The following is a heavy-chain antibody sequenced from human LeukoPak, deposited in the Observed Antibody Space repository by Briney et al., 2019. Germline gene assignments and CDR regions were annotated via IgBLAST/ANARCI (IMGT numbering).Heavy chain of an antibody. Sequence: ASVKVSCKASGYTFTGYYMHWVRPAPGQGLEWMGWINPNSGGTNYAQKFQGRVTMTRDTSISTAYMELSRLRSDDTAVYYCAREGGYRYQDYFDYWGQGTLVTVSS. J-gene: IGHJ4*02. CDR1: GYTFTGYY. D-gene: IGHD6-13*01. CDR3: AREGGYRYQDYFDY. CDR2: INPNSGGT. V-gene: IGHV1-2*02.